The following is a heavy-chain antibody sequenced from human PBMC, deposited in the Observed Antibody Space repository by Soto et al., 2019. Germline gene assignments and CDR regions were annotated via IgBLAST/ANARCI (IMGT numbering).Heavy chain of an antibody. J-gene: IGHJ3*02. CDR1: GFTFSSYA. CDR3: ARKGPPRDAFDI. Sequence: GGSLRLSCVASGFTFSSYAMSWVRQTPGKGLEWVSGVLGGGGSTFYADSVKGRSTISRDNSRNTLYVQMNNLRAEDTAIYYCARKGPPRDAFDIWGQGTMVTVSS. V-gene: IGHV3-23*01. CDR2: VLGGGGST.